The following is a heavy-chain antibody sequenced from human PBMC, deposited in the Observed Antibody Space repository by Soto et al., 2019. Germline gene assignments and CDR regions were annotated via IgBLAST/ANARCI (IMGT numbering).Heavy chain of an antibody. V-gene: IGHV4-61*02. D-gene: IGHD6-19*01. CDR3: ARDREAGYNFYYGMDV. J-gene: IGHJ6*02. CDR1: DGSISGSSFY. CDR2: IYTSASI. Sequence: TLSLTCTVSDGSISGSSFYWAWIRHRAGKGLEWIGRIYTSASINYNPSLKGRVTLSVDTSTNQVSLRLASVTAADTAIYYCARDREAGYNFYYGMDVWGQGTTVTVSS.